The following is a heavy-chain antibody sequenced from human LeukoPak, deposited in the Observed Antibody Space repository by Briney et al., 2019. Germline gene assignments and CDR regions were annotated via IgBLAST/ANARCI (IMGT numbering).Heavy chain of an antibody. V-gene: IGHV3-23*01. Sequence: LLGGSLRLSCAASGFTFTNYAMTWVRQAPGKGLEWVSAIARSGGYTYYADSVRGRFTISRDNSKNTLYLQMSSLRAEDTGVYYCAKLPAAGGDYVYMDSWGQGTLVTVS. CDR3: AKLPAAGGDYVYMDS. D-gene: IGHD3-16*01. CDR2: IARSGGYT. J-gene: IGHJ4*02. CDR1: GFTFTNYA.